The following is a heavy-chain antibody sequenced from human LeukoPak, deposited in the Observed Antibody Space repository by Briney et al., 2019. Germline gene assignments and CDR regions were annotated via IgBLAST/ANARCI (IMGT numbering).Heavy chain of an antibody. CDR1: GFTFNGFA. J-gene: IGHJ4*02. D-gene: IGHD6-13*01. CDR3: VKSPHASSSYFHY. Sequence: GGSLRLSCSASGFTFNGFAMHWVRQAPGKGLEYVSAINSNGDITDYADSVKGRFTISRDNSKNTLHLQMSSLTVEDTAVYYCVKSPHASSSYFHYWGQGTLVTVSS. CDR2: INSNGDIT. V-gene: IGHV3-64D*06.